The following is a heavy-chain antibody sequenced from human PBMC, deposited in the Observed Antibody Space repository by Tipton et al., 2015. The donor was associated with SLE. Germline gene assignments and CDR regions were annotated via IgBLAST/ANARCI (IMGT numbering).Heavy chain of an antibody. CDR3: AWGELYSLFDY. V-gene: IGHV4-39*07. J-gene: IGHJ4*02. CDR1: GGSISSYY. CDR2: IYYSGST. D-gene: IGHD3-16*01. Sequence: TLSLTCTVSGGSISSYYWGWIRQPPGKGLEWIGSIYYSGSTYYNPSLKSRVTISVDTSKNQFSLKLSSVTAADTAVYYCAWGELYSLFDYWGQGTLVTVSS.